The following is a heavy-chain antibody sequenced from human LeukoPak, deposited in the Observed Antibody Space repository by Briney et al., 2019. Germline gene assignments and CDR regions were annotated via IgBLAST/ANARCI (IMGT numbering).Heavy chain of an antibody. Sequence: SETLSLTCTVSGDSISSYYWSWIRQPPGKGLEWIGYIYYNGSTNYNPSLKSRVTISVDTSKNRFSLKLSSVTAADTAIYYCARLPSRGDGLTVWGQGTLVTVSS. CDR2: IYYNGST. J-gene: IGHJ4*02. D-gene: IGHD3-10*01. CDR1: GDSISSYY. V-gene: IGHV4-59*08. CDR3: ARLPSRGDGLTV.